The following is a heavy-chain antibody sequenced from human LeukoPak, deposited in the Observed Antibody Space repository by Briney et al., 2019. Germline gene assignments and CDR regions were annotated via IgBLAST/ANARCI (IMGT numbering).Heavy chain of an antibody. CDR1: GGTFSSYA. Sequence: ASVKVSCKASGGTFSSYAISWVRQAPGQGLEWMGGIIPIFGTANYAQKFQGRVTITADESTSTAYMELSSLRSEDTAVYYRAREGIAVAGTEFDYWGQGTLVTVSS. D-gene: IGHD6-19*01. V-gene: IGHV1-69*13. J-gene: IGHJ4*02. CDR3: AREGIAVAGTEFDY. CDR2: IIPIFGTA.